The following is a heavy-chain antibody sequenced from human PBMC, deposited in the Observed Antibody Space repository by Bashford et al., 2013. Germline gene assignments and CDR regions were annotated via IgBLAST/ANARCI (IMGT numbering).Heavy chain of an antibody. CDR3: ARQGPSGRAFDI. V-gene: IGHV4-39*01. Sequence: SETLSLTCTVSGDSISSSTYYWGWIRQPPGKGLEWIGSINYSGSTYYNPSLKSRVTISVDTSNNQFSLKLSSVTAADTAVYYCARQGPSGRAFDIWGQGTMVTVSS. J-gene: IGHJ3*02. D-gene: IGHD6-6*01. CDR2: INYSGST. CDR1: GDSISSSTYY.